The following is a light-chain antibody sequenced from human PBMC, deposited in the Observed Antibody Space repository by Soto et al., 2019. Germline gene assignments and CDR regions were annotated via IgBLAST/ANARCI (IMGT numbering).Light chain of an antibody. J-gene: IGKJ4*01. CDR3: QQYDNVSLT. CDR2: DAS. V-gene: IGKV1-33*01. CDR1: QDITNS. Sequence: DIQMTQSPSSLSASVGDRVTFTCQASQDITNSLNWYQQKPGRAPKLLIYDASNLEAGVPSRFSGGGSVTDFIFTISSLQPDDVATYYCQQYDNVSLTFGGGTKVGIK.